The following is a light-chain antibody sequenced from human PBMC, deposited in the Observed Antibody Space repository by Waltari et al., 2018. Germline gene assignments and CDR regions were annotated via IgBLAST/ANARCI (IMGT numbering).Light chain of an antibody. CDR2: EDS. J-gene: IGLJ2*01. CDR1: SGSIVSSF. Sequence: NLMLTQPHALSESPGKTVTLSCTRSSGSIVSSFVQWYQQRPGSAPTLVLYEDSQRPSEVPDRFSGSIDRSSNSASLTISGLTTEDEADYYCQSYDSAGVKVFGGGTKLTVL. CDR3: QSYDSAGVKV. V-gene: IGLV6-57*03.